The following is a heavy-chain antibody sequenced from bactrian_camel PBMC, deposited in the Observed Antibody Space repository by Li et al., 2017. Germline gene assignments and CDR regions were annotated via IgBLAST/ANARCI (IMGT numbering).Heavy chain of an antibody. V-gene: IGHV3S68*01. CDR3: AAGTPYGGQCGPYEGDFAY. D-gene: IGHD5*01. J-gene: IGHJ6*01. CDR1: GNTYSRRV. Sequence: VQLVESGGGSVQAGGSLKLSCAASGNTYSRRVMGWFRQTPGKEREGVACIYSLTGSTVYADSVKGRFTISQDSAKNTVYLQVNSLKPEDTAMYYCAAGTPYGGQCGPYEGDFAYWGQGTQVTVS. CDR2: IYSLTGST.